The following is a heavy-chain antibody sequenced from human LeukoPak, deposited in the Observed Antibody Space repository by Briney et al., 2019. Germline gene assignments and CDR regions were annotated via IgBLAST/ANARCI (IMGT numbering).Heavy chain of an antibody. D-gene: IGHD3-3*01. CDR2: IKQDGSEK. V-gene: IGHV3-7*01. CDR1: GFTFSSYW. J-gene: IGHJ4*02. Sequence: SGGSLRLSCAASGFTFSSYWMSWVRQAPGKGLEWVANIKQDGSEKYYVDSVKGRFTISRDNAKNSLYLQMNSLRAEDTAVYYCARLPYDFWSGSLDYWGQGTLVTVSS. CDR3: ARLPYDFWSGSLDY.